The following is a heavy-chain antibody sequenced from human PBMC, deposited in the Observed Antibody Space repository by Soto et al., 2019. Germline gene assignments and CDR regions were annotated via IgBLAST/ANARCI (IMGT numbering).Heavy chain of an antibody. CDR3: VRGDKGGYDV. D-gene: IGHD2-21*02. Sequence: EVQLVESEGGLVQRGGSLRLSCAASGFTFNYYWRHWVRQAPGQGLVWVSHIHSDVSTTTYADSVKGRFTISRDNAKYPLYRQMSSLRGADTAVYYCVRGDKGGYDVWGQGTTVTVSS. V-gene: IGHV3-74*01. CDR2: IHSDVSTT. CDR1: GFTFNYYW. J-gene: IGHJ3*01.